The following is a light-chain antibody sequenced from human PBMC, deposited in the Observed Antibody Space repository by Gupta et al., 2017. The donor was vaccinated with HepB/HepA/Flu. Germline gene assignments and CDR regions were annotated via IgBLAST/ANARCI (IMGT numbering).Light chain of an antibody. CDR2: STN. J-gene: IGLJ2*01. CDR1: SGSVSTNYY. CDR3: VLYMGNGIWV. V-gene: IGLV8-61*01. Sequence: QTVVTQEPSFSVSPGGTVTLTCGLSSGSVSTNYYPSWYQQTPGQAPRILIYSTNTRLSGVPDRFSGSILGNKAALTITGAQADDESDFYCVLYMGNGIWVFGGGTKLTVL.